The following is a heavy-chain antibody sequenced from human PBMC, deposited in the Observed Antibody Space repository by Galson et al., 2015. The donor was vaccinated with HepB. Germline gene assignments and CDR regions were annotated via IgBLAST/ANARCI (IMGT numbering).Heavy chain of an antibody. CDR1: GGTFSSYA. CDR2: IIPIFGTA. J-gene: IGHJ6*02. CDR3: ARVVVVVPAASQSAAYYYYYGMDV. D-gene: IGHD2-2*01. V-gene: IGHV1-69*13. Sequence: SVKVSCKASGGTFSSYAISWVRQAPGQGLEWMGGIIPIFGTANYAQKFQGRVTITADESTSTAYMELSSLRSEDTAVYYCARVVVVVPAASQSAAYYYYYGMDVWGQGTTVTVSS.